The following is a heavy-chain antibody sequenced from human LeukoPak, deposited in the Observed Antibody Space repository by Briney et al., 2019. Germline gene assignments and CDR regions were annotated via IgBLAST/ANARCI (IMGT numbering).Heavy chain of an antibody. J-gene: IGHJ4*02. D-gene: IGHD3-9*01. CDR1: GGTFISYA. CDR2: IIPIFGTA. V-gene: IGHV1-69*05. Sequence: ASVEVSCKASGGTFISYAISWVRQAPGQGLEWMGGIIPIFGTANYAQKFQGRVTITTDESTSTAYMELSSLRSEDTAVYYCARVYYDILTGYNDYWGQGTLVTVSS. CDR3: ARVYYDILTGYNDY.